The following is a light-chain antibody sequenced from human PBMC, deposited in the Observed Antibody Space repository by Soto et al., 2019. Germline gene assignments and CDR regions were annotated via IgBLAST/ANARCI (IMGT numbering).Light chain of an antibody. J-gene: IGKJ5*01. CDR2: GAS. CDR3: QQYYSHPLT. CDR1: QSISTN. V-gene: IGKV3-15*01. Sequence: EIVLTQSPDTLSLSPGERATLSCRASQSISTNLAWYQQKPGQAPRLLIFGASTRATGIPARFSGSGSGTEFTLTISSLQPEDFATYYCQQYYSHPLTFGQGTRLEIK.